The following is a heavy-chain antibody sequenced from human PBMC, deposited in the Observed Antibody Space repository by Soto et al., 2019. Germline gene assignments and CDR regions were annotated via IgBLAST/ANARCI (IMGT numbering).Heavy chain of an antibody. CDR1: GFTFISYS. V-gene: IGHV3-48*02. Sequence: GGSLRHSCAASGFTFISYSMNWVRRAPGKGLEWVSYISSSSSTIYYADSVKGRFTISRDNAKNSLYLQMDSLRDEDTAVYYCARECTGFGVDVFDYWGQGT. D-gene: IGHD3-3*01. J-gene: IGHJ4*02. CDR2: ISSSSSTI. CDR3: ARECTGFGVDVFDY.